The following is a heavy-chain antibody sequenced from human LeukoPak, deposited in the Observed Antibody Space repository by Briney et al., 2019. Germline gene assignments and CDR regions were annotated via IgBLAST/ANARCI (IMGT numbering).Heavy chain of an antibody. J-gene: IGHJ6*02. D-gene: IGHD1-14*01. CDR1: GFTFSTYT. Sequence: PGGSLRLSCAASGFTFSTYTIHWVRQAPGKGLEYVSAISSNGGSTYYANSVKGRFTISRDNSKNTLYLQMGSLRTGDTAVYYCARDPDRASYYGMDVWGQGTTVTVSS. V-gene: IGHV3-64*01. CDR2: ISSNGGST. CDR3: ARDPDRASYYGMDV.